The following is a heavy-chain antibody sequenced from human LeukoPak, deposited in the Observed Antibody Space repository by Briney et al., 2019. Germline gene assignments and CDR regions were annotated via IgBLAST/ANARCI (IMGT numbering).Heavy chain of an antibody. CDR3: ARGRTPFWSGYLAGPVNWFDP. Sequence: GGSLRLSCAASGFTFSSYVMHWVRQAPGKGLEWVAVISYDGSNKYYADSVKGRFTISRDNSKNTLYLQMNSLRAEDTAVYYCARGRTPFWSGYLAGPVNWFDPWGQGTLVTVSS. CDR2: ISYDGSNK. V-gene: IGHV3-30-3*01. J-gene: IGHJ5*02. D-gene: IGHD3-3*01. CDR1: GFTFSSYV.